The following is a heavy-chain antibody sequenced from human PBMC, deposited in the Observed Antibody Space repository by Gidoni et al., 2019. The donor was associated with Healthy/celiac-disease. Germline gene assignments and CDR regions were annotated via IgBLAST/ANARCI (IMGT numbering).Heavy chain of an antibody. CDR2: ISPNSGGT. CDR3: ARIENRRYYYDSSGYYGDY. D-gene: IGHD3-22*01. J-gene: IGHJ4*02. CDR1: GSTFTGYC. V-gene: IGHV1-2*02. Sequence: QVQLVQSGAEVKKPVASVKVDCQAAGSTFTGYCMPWVRQAPGQGPEWMGWISPNSGGTNDAQKFQGRVTMTRDTSISTAYMELSRLRSDDTAVYYCARIENRRYYYDSSGYYGDYWGQGTLVTVSS.